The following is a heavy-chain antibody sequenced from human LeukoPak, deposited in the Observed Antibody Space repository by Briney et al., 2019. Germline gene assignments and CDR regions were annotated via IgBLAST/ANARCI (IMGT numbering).Heavy chain of an antibody. Sequence: PSETLSLTCTVSGGSISRSGYYWGWIRQPPGTGLEWIGSIYYTGNTYYNPSLKSRLTFSVDTSRNQFSLKLTSVTAADTAVYYCARDRDNVGVFDPWGQGTLVTVST. CDR3: ARDRDNVGVFDP. J-gene: IGHJ5*02. V-gene: IGHV4-39*02. CDR1: GGSISRSGYY. CDR2: IYYTGNT. D-gene: IGHD1-26*01.